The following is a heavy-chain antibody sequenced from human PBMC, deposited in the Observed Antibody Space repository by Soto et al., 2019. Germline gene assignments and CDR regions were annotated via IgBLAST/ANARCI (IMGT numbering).Heavy chain of an antibody. D-gene: IGHD7-27*01. V-gene: IGHV3-48*01. Sequence: EVQLVESGGGLVHPGGSLKLSCAASGVNVDTEPMNWVRQAPGKGLEWASNIRSGGSATSYADSVKGRLTMSRDNGKNSLYLQMNSLRGEDTAVYFCVRDVNWGFDSWGQGTLVTVS. CDR2: IRSGGSAT. CDR1: GVNVDTEP. CDR3: VRDVNWGFDS. J-gene: IGHJ5*01.